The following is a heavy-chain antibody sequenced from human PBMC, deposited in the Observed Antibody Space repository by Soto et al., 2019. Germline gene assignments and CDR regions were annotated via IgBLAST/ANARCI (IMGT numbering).Heavy chain of an antibody. D-gene: IGHD2-8*01. CDR2: IYYSGST. Sequence: PSETLSLTCTVSGGSISSGDYYWSWIRQPPGKGLEWIGYIYYSGSTYYNPSLKSRVTISVDTSKNQFSLELSSVTAADTAVYYCGRVWRYCTTGVCYTAFDIWGQGTMVTVSS. CDR1: GGSISSGDYY. J-gene: IGHJ3*02. CDR3: GRVWRYCTTGVCYTAFDI. V-gene: IGHV4-30-4*01.